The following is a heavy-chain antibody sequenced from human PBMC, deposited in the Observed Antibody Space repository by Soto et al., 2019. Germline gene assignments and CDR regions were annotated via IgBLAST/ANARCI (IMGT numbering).Heavy chain of an antibody. D-gene: IGHD3-3*01. Sequence: SETLSLTCTVSGGSISSYYWSWTRQPPGKGLEWIGYINHSGSTNYNPSLKSRVTISVDTSKNQFSLKLSFVTAADTAVYYCARVARYDFWSGYYTGEDYYYYYMDVWGKGTTVTVSS. CDR2: INHSGST. CDR1: GGSISSYY. CDR3: ARVARYDFWSGYYTGEDYYYYYMDV. J-gene: IGHJ6*03. V-gene: IGHV4-59*12.